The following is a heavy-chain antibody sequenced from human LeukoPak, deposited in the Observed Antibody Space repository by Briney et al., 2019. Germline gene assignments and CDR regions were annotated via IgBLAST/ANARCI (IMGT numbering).Heavy chain of an antibody. CDR3: ARSERFWSGYYTGLPVDY. Sequence: ASVKVSCKASGYTFSSYYVHWVRQAPGQGLEWMGMIIPSDGFTSYAQKFQGRVTMTRDTSISTAYMELSRLRSDDTAVYYCARSERFWSGYYTGLPVDYWGQGTLVTVSS. CDR1: GYTFSSYY. CDR2: IIPSDGFT. V-gene: IGHV1-46*01. D-gene: IGHD3-3*01. J-gene: IGHJ4*02.